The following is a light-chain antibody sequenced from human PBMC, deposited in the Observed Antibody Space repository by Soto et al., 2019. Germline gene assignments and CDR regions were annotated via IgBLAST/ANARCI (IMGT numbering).Light chain of an antibody. Sequence: EIVLTQSPGSLSLSPGERATLSCRASQSVSSNYLAWYQQKPGQAPRLLIYGASSRATGIPGRFSGSGSGTDFTLTISRLEPEDFAVFYCQQYGRSPPTFGQGTKVDI. J-gene: IGKJ1*01. CDR2: GAS. CDR1: QSVSSNY. CDR3: QQYGRSPPT. V-gene: IGKV3-20*01.